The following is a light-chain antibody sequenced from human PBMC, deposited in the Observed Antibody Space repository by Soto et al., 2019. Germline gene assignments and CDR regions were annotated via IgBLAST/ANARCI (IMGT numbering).Light chain of an antibody. Sequence: ETVLTQSPATLSLSPGERVTLSCRASETFCSGCLAWYQQKPGQSPRLLIYGASSRATGIPDRFSGSGSGTDFTLTISRLEPEEFAVYYCQHYGTTPWTFGPGTKVGIK. CDR2: GAS. CDR1: ETFCSGC. CDR3: QHYGTTPWT. J-gene: IGKJ1*01. V-gene: IGKV3-20*01.